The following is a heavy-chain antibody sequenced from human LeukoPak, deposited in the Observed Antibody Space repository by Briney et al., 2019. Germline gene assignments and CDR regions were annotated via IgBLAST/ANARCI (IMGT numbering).Heavy chain of an antibody. CDR2: ISSSSSYI. CDR1: GFTFSSYA. V-gene: IGHV3-21*01. Sequence: GGSLRLSCAASGFTFSSYAMHWVRQAPGKGLEWVSSISSSSSYIYYADSVKGRFTISRDNAKNSLYLQMNSLRAEDTAVYYCARNSAMIVVVAPGDWYFDLWGRGTLVTVSS. CDR3: ARNSAMIVVVAPGDWYFDL. D-gene: IGHD3-22*01. J-gene: IGHJ2*01.